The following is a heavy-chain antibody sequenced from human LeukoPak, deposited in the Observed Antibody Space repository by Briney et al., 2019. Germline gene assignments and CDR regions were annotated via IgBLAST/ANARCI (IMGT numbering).Heavy chain of an antibody. D-gene: IGHD2-15*01. Sequence: GGSLRLSCTASGFTFGDYGMSWFRQAPGKGLEWAGFIRSKAYGGTTEYAASVKGRFTISRDDSKSIAYPQMNSLKTEDTAVHYCSRGYCSGGSCYFDFDYWGQGTLVTVSS. J-gene: IGHJ4*02. CDR1: GFTFGDYG. CDR3: SRGYCSGGSCYFDFDY. CDR2: IRSKAYGGTT. V-gene: IGHV3-49*03.